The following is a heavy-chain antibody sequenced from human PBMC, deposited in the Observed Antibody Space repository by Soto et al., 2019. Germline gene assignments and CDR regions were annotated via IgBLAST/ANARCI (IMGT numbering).Heavy chain of an antibody. D-gene: IGHD2-15*01. CDR3: AREASAVVSLDY. CDR1: GYIFTAYS. Sequence: ASVKVSFKASGYIFTAYSMHWVRQAPGQGLEWLGWINPNSGDTIYAQKFQDRVTMTCDTSVSTAYLELSSLSSDDTALYYRAREASAVVSLDYWGQGTLVTVSS. CDR2: INPNSGDT. J-gene: IGHJ4*02. V-gene: IGHV1-2*02.